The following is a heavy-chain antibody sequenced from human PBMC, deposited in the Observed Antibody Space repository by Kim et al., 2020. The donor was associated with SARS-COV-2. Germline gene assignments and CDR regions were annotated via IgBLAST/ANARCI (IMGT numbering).Heavy chain of an antibody. Sequence: GGSLRLSCAASGFTFRSYGMHWVRQAPGKGLEWVAHISNDGRNKYYADSVKGRFTISRDNSKNTIYLQMNSLRAEDTAVYYCAKDWLNELLWFGELLHYFDYWGQGTLVTVSS. D-gene: IGHD3-10*01. V-gene: IGHV3-30*18. J-gene: IGHJ4*02. CDR1: GFTFRSYG. CDR2: ISNDGRNK. CDR3: AKDWLNELLWFGELLHYFDY.